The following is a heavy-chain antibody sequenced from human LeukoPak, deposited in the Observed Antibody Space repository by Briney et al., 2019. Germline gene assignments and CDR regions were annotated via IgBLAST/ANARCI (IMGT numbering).Heavy chain of an antibody. D-gene: IGHD2-2*02. Sequence: SGGSLRLSCAASGFAFSSYAMSWVRQAPGKGLEWVSSISGSGGNTYYADSVKGRFTIPRDNSKNTLYLQMNSLRAEDTAVYYCAKSVRPGYCSSTSCYSPFDYWGQGTLVTVSS. CDR1: GFAFSSYA. CDR2: ISGSGGNT. J-gene: IGHJ4*02. V-gene: IGHV3-23*01. CDR3: AKSVRPGYCSSTSCYSPFDY.